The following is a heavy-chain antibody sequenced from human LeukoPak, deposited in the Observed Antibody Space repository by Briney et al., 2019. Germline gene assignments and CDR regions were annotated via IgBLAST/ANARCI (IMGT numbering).Heavy chain of an antibody. CDR2: IYYSGST. V-gene: IGHV4-59*12. J-gene: IGHJ3*02. D-gene: IGHD3-22*01. Sequence: SETLSLTCTVSGGSISSYYWSWIRQPPGKGLEWIGYIYYSGSTNYNPSLKSRVTISVDTSKNQFSLKLSSVTAADTAVYYCARDRIYYDTSGLNAFDIWGQGTMVTVSS. CDR1: GGSISSYY. CDR3: ARDRIYYDTSGLNAFDI.